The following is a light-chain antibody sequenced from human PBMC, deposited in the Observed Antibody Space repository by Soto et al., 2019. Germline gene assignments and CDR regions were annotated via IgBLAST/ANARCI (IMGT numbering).Light chain of an antibody. CDR1: QSVSSSY. Sequence: EIGLTQSPGTLSLSPGERATLSCRASQSVSSSYLAWYQQKPGQAPRLLIYGASSRATGIPERFSGSGSGTDFTLTISRLEPEDFAVYYCQQYGSSPLFTFGQGTRLEIK. V-gene: IGKV3-20*01. J-gene: IGKJ5*01. CDR2: GAS. CDR3: QQYGSSPLFT.